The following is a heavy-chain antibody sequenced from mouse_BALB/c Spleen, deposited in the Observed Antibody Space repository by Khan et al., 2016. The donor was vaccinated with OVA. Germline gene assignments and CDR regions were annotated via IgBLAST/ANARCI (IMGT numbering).Heavy chain of an antibody. J-gene: IGHJ3*01. CDR1: GYTFTNYW. Sequence: QVQLKQSGAELAKPGASVKMSCKASGYTFTNYWMHWVKQRPGQGLEWIGYIDPTTGYTEYNQKFKDKATLTADKSSSTAYMQLSSLTSEDSAVYYCTSHRSTYPWFGYWGQGALVTVSA. D-gene: IGHD1-1*01. CDR3: TSHRSTYPWFGY. CDR2: IDPTTGYT. V-gene: IGHV1-7*01.